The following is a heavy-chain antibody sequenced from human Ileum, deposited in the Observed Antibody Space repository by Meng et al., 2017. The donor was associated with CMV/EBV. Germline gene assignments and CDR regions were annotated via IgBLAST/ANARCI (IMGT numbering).Heavy chain of an antibody. Sequence: SETLSLTCTVSGYTTSRGYYWGWIRQPPGKGLEWIGSIYHSGSTYYNPSLKSRVTLSVYTSKNQFSLKLSSVTAADTAVYYCARRPGTPEYSGDWGQGTLVTVSS. V-gene: IGHV4-38-2*02. D-gene: IGHD1-1*01. J-gene: IGHJ4*02. CDR3: ARRPGTPEYSGD. CDR1: GYTTSRGYY. CDR2: IYHSGST.